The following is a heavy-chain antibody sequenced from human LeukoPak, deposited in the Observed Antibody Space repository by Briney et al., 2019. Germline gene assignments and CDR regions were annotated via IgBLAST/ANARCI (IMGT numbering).Heavy chain of an antibody. Sequence: PSETLSLTCTVSGGSISSYYWNWIRQSPGKGLEWIGYIYYSGTTKYNPSLTSRVTISVDTSKNQFSLKLSSVTAADTAVYYCARSKDILTGYCFDYWGQGTLVTVSS. D-gene: IGHD3-9*01. CDR3: ARSKDILTGYCFDY. CDR1: GGSISSYY. V-gene: IGHV4-59*01. J-gene: IGHJ4*02. CDR2: IYYSGTT.